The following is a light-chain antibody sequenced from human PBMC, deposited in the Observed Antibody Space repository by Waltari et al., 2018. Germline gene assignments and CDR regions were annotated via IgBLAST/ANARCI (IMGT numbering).Light chain of an antibody. J-gene: IGKJ1*01. V-gene: IGKV3-20*01. CDR3: QHXVRLPVT. Sequence: EIMLTQSPGTLSXSXGERATLSCRASQSIGIYLAWYQQRPGQAPRLLIYGASNRATGIPDRFSGSGSGTDFSLTISRLDPEDFAVYYXQHXVRLPVTFXXG. CDR2: GAS. CDR1: QSIGIY.